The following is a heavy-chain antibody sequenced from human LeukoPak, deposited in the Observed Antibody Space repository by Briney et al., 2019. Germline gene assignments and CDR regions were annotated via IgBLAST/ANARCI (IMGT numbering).Heavy chain of an antibody. Sequence: SETLSLTCTVSGYSISSGYYWGWIRQPPGKGLEWIGSIYHSGSTYYNPSLKSRVTISVDTSKNQFSLKLSSVTAADTAVYYCARDGARRGYYFDYWGQGTLVTVSS. V-gene: IGHV4-38-2*02. J-gene: IGHJ4*02. D-gene: IGHD3-16*01. CDR2: IYHSGST. CDR1: GYSISSGYY. CDR3: ARDGARRGYYFDY.